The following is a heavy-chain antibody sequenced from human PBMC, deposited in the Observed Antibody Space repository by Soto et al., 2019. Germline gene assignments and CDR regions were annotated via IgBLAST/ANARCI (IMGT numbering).Heavy chain of an antibody. V-gene: IGHV4-34*01. CDR1: GGSFSGYY. D-gene: IGHD2-8*02. J-gene: IGHJ4*02. Sequence: SETLSLTCAVYGGSFSGYYWSWIRQPPGKGLEWIGEINHSGSTNYNPSLKSRVTVSVDTSKNQFSLKLSSVTAADTAVYYCVSGPPGRYWGQGTLVTVSS. CDR2: INHSGST. CDR3: VSGPPGRY.